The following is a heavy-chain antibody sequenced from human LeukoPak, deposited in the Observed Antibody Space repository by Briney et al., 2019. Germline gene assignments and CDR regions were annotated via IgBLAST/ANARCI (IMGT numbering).Heavy chain of an antibody. Sequence: GGSLRLSCAASGFTFRTYSMNWVRQAPGNGLEWVSSISSSSSDIYYADSVRGRFTISRDDAENSLYLQMNSLRAEDTAVYYCTSSISSSWHYFEFWGQGTLVTVSS. CDR1: GFTFRTYS. J-gene: IGHJ4*02. CDR3: TSSISSSWHYFEF. V-gene: IGHV3-21*06. CDR2: ISSSSSDI. D-gene: IGHD6-13*01.